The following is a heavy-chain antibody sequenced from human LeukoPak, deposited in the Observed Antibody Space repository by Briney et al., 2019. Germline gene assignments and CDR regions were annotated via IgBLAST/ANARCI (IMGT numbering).Heavy chain of an antibody. J-gene: IGHJ4*02. Sequence: GESLKISCKGSGYSFTSYWIGWVRQMPGKGLEWMGIIYPGDSDTRYSPSFQGQVTISADKSISTAYLQWSSLKASDTAMYYCARLSYNSSWSRRTFDYWGQGTLVTVSS. CDR3: ARLSYNSSWSRRTFDY. CDR1: GYSFTSYW. V-gene: IGHV5-51*01. CDR2: IYPGDSDT. D-gene: IGHD6-13*01.